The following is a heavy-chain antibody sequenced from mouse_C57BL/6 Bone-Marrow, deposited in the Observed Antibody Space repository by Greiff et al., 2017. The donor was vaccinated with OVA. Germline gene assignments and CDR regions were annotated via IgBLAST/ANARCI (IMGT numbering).Heavy chain of an antibody. V-gene: IGHV1-52*01. CDR1: GYTFTSYW. Sequence: VKLMESGAELVRPGSSVKLSCKASGYTFTSYWMHWVKQRPIQGLEWIGNIDPSDSETHYNQKFKDKATLTVDKSSSTAYMQLSSLTSEDSAVYYCARESNYYFDYWGQGTTLTVSS. D-gene: IGHD2-5*01. J-gene: IGHJ2*01. CDR3: ARESNYYFDY. CDR2: IDPSDSET.